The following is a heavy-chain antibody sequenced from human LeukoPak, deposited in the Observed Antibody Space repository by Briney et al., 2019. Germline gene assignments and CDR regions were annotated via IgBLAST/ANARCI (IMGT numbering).Heavy chain of an antibody. CDR3: TIHQTTVVTIYFDY. V-gene: IGHV3-15*04. D-gene: IGHD4-23*01. Sequence: GGSLRLSCAASGFTFSNAWMSWVRQAPGKGLEWVGRIESKTDGGKADYAAPVKGRFTIQRDDSKHTLYLQMNSLKTEDTAVYYCTIHQTTVVTIYFDYWGQGTLVTVSS. CDR1: GFTFSNAW. J-gene: IGHJ4*02. CDR2: IESKTDGGKA.